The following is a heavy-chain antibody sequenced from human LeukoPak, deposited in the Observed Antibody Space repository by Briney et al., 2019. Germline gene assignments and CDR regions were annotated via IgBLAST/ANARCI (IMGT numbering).Heavy chain of an antibody. Sequence: ASVKVSCKASGYTFTSYYMHWVRQAPGQGLEWMGIINPSGGSTSYAQKFQGRVTMTRDTSTSTVYMELSSLRSEDTAVYYCARVCSSTSCTNYYYGMDVWGQGTTVTVSS. CDR2: INPSGGST. CDR1: GYTFTSYY. D-gene: IGHD2-2*01. J-gene: IGHJ6*02. V-gene: IGHV1-46*01. CDR3: ARVCSSTSCTNYYYGMDV.